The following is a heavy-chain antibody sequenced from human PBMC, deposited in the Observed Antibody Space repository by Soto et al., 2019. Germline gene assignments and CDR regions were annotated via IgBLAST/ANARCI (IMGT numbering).Heavy chain of an antibody. CDR1: GFTFSSFS. V-gene: IGHV3-21*01. CDR3: ARGGYGSSCIAAFDI. CDR2: ISSSSGYI. J-gene: IGHJ3*02. Sequence: ERHLVESGGGLVKPGGSLRLSCAVSGFTFSSFSMNCVRQAPGKGLEWVSTISSSSGYIYYADSVKGRLTISRYNTNKSVSLQLNSLRAEDTAVYYCARGGYGSSCIAAFDILGQGAMVTVSS. D-gene: IGHD6-13*01.